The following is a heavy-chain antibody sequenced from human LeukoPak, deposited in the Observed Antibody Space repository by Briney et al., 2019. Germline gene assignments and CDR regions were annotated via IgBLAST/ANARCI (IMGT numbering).Heavy chain of an antibody. V-gene: IGHV3-21*01. D-gene: IGHD2-15*01. J-gene: IGHJ5*02. CDR3: ARDDCSGGSCYKLDP. CDR1: GFTFSSYS. CDR2: ISSSSSYI. Sequence: PGGSLRLSCAASGFTFSSYSMNWVRQAPGKGLEWVSSISSSSSYIYYADSVKGRFTISRDNAKNSLYLQMNSLRAEDTAVYYCARDDCSGGSCYKLDPWGQGTLVTVSS.